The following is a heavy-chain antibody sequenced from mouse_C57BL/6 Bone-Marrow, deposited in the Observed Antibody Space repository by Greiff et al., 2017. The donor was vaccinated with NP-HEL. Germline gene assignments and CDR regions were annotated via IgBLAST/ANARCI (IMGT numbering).Heavy chain of an antibody. CDR3: ARASGTRSPSVYFDY. Sequence: EVQLVESGPGLVKPSQTVFLTCTVTGISITTGNYRWSWIRQFPGNKLEWIGYIYYSGTITYNPSLTSRTTITRDTPKNQFFLEMNSLTAEDTATYYCARASGTRSPSVYFDYWGQGTTLTVSS. J-gene: IGHJ2*01. V-gene: IGHV3-5*01. D-gene: IGHD4-1*01. CDR2: IYYSGTI. CDR1: GISITTGNYR.